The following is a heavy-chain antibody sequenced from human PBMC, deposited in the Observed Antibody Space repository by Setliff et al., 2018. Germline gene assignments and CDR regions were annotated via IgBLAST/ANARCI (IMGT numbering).Heavy chain of an antibody. CDR1: GGTFSSYA. Sequence: SVKVSCKASGGTFSSYAISWVRQAPGQGLEWMGGIIPIFGTAKYAQKFQGRVTITADKSTSTAYMELRSLTSEDTAVYYCARNALTGTTRKYYYYMDVWGQGTMVTVSS. J-gene: IGHJ6*03. V-gene: IGHV1-69*06. CDR2: IIPIFGTA. D-gene: IGHD1-7*01. CDR3: ARNALTGTTRKYYYYMDV.